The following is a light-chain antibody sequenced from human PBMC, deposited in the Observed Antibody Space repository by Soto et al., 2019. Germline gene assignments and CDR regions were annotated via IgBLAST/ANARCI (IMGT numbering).Light chain of an antibody. Sequence: QSALTQPRSVSGSPGQSVTISCTGTSGDVGYYNYVSWYQQNPGKAPKVMIYDVTERPSGVPDRFSGSKSGNTASLTISGRQAEVEADYYCCSYAGPLSYVLGTGTMVPS. CDR1: SGDVGYYNY. CDR2: DVT. V-gene: IGLV2-11*01. CDR3: CSYAGPLSYV. J-gene: IGLJ1*01.